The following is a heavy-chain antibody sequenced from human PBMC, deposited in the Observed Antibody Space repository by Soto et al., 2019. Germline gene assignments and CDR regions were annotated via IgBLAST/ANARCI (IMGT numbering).Heavy chain of an antibody. CDR2: IDPGSGKA. CDR3: TRDLNGGNPFDY. J-gene: IGHJ4*02. CDR1: GYTLTNYA. Sequence: ASMKVTCNPSGYTLTNYAIRWVRQAAGQRLEWLGWIDPGSGKATYSQKFQGRIIITRDNSASTFYMDLSSLTSEDTAVYFCTRDLNGGNPFDYWGQGALVTVSS. D-gene: IGHD2-8*01. V-gene: IGHV1-3*01.